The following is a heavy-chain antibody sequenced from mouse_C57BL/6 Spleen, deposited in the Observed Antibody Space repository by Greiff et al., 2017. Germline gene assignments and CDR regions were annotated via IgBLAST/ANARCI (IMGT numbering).Heavy chain of an antibody. D-gene: IGHD1-1*02. CDR1: GYTLSDYY. V-gene: IGHV1-84*01. J-gene: IGHJ4*01. CDR2: IYPGRGNT. Sequence: VQLQQTGPELVKPGASVKISCKASGYTLSDYYINWVKQRPGQGLEWIGCIYPGRGNTKYNEKFKGKATLTVDTPSSTAYMQLSSLTSEYSAVYFCARRWLEAMGYMGQATSVTVSS. CDR3: ARRWLEAMGY.